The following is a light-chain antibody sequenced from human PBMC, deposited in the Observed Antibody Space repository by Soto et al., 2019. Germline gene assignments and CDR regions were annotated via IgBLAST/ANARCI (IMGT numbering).Light chain of an antibody. J-gene: IGLJ1*01. Sequence: QSVLTQPASVSGSPGQSITISCTGTISDVGSYNHVSWYQQHPGKAPKLIIYDLSDRPSGVSNRFSGSKSGNTASLTISGLQAEDEADYYCNSYTTSRTYAFGTGTKVTVL. CDR3: NSYTTSRTYA. CDR1: ISDVGSYNH. CDR2: DLS. V-gene: IGLV2-14*01.